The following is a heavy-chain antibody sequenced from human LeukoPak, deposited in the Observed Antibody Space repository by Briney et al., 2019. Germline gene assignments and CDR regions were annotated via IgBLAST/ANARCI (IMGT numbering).Heavy chain of an antibody. J-gene: IGHJ4*02. CDR3: TRDEWFGDEWGNY. Sequence: GASVKVSCKASGYIFSSFGISWVRQAPGQGLEWMAWISANNGNTEYARKFQGRVTLTTDASTNTAYLEMRNLRFDDTAVYFCTRDEWFGDEWGNYWGQGTQVTVSS. V-gene: IGHV1-18*01. CDR2: ISANNGNT. D-gene: IGHD3-10*01. CDR1: GYIFSSFG.